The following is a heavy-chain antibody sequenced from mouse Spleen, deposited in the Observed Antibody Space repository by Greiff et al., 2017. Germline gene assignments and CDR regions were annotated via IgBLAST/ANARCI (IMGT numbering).Heavy chain of an antibody. Sequence: QVQLQQSGPGLVAPSQSLSITCTVSGFSLTSYAISWVRQPPGKGLEWLGVIWTGGGTNYNPALKSRRSIIKDNSKSQVFLKMNSLQTDDTARYYCARNYYYGSSSYFDYWGQGTTLTVSS. CDR3: ARNYYYGSSSYFDY. CDR1: GFSLTSYA. CDR2: IWTGGGT. V-gene: IGHV2-9-1*01. D-gene: IGHD1-1*01. J-gene: IGHJ2*01.